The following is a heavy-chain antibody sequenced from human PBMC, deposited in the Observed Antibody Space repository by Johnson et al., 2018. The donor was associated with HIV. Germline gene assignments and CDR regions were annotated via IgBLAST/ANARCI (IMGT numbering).Heavy chain of an antibody. J-gene: IGHJ3*02. CDR2: ISSSGTNI. V-gene: IGHV3-11*04. CDR3: ARGGWGDAFDI. CDR1: GFTFSNAW. D-gene: IGHD3-16*01. Sequence: HVQLVESGGGLVKPGGSLRLSCAASGFTFSNAWMSWVRQAPGKGLEWVSYISSSGTNIYYADSVKGRFTISRDNAKNSLYLQMNSLRAEDTAVYYCARGGWGDAFDIWGQGTMVTVSS.